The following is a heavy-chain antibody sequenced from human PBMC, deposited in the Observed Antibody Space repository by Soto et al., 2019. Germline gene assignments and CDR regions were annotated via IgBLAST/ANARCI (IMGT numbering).Heavy chain of an antibody. Sequence: QVQLVESGGGVVQPGRSLRLSCAASGFTFSSYGMHWVRQAPGKGLEWVAVISYDGSNKYYADSVKGRFTISRDNSKNTLYLKMNSRGAEDTVVYYCAKDINRFRGGRYYYYGMDVWGQGPTVTVSS. D-gene: IGHD1-20*01. CDR3: AKDINRFRGGRYYYYGMDV. CDR2: ISYDGSNK. CDR1: GFTFSSYG. V-gene: IGHV3-30*18. J-gene: IGHJ6*02.